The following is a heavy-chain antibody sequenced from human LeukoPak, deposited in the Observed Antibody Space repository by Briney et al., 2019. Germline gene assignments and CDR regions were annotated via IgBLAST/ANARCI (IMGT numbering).Heavy chain of an antibody. V-gene: IGHV3-7*05. CDR2: IKPDGSEK. CDR1: GITFSGNW. J-gene: IGHJ4*02. D-gene: IGHD3/OR15-3a*01. CDR3: ARDRDWSFDY. Sequence: GGSLRLSCADSGITFSGNWMSWVRQAPGKGLEWVAHIKPDGSEKYYVDSVRGRFTISRDNAENSLYLEMNSLRAEDTAVYYFARDRDWSFDYWGQGTLVTVSS.